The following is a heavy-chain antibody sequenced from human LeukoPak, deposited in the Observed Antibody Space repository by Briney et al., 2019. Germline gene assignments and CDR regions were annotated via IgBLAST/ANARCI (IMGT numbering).Heavy chain of an antibody. D-gene: IGHD5-18*01. CDR3: ARDGFGGYSYGYYYYYYMDV. V-gene: IGHV1-2*02. CDR2: INPNNGGT. CDR1: GYTFTDYY. J-gene: IGHJ6*03. Sequence: ASVKVSCKASGYTFTDYYMQWVRQAPGQGLEWMGWINPNNGGTNYAQKFQGRVTMTTDTSTSTAYMELRSLRSDDTAVYYCARDGFGGYSYGYYYYYYMDVWGKGTTVTVSS.